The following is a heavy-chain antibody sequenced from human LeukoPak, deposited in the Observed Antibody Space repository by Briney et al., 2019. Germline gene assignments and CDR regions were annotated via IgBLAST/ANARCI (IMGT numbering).Heavy chain of an antibody. J-gene: IGHJ6*03. Sequence: PGGSLRLSCAASGFTFSSYGMHWVRQAPGKGLERVAFIRYDGSSKYYADSVRGRFTISRDNSKNTVYLQMNSLRAEDAAVYYCATERAGERPRPLLSYYYMDVWGKGTTVTISS. D-gene: IGHD3-16*01. CDR3: ATERAGERPRPLLSYYYMDV. CDR2: IRYDGSSK. V-gene: IGHV3-30*02. CDR1: GFTFSSYG.